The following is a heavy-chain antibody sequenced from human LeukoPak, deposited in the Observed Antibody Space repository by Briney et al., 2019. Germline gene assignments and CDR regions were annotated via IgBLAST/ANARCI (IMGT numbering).Heavy chain of an antibody. Sequence: GGSLRLSCAASGFTFSSYAMHWVRQAPGKGLEWVAVISYDGSNKYYAGSVKGRFTISRDNSKNTLYLQMNSLRAEDTAVYYCARDPDSSGYYYTFGDYWGQGTLVTVSS. CDR2: ISYDGSNK. CDR3: ARDPDSSGYYYTFGDY. J-gene: IGHJ4*02. V-gene: IGHV3-30-3*01. CDR1: GFTFSSYA. D-gene: IGHD3-22*01.